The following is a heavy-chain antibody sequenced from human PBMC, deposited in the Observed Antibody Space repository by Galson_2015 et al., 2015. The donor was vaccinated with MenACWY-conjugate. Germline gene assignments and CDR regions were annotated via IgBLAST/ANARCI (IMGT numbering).Heavy chain of an antibody. J-gene: IGHJ5*02. Sequence: SLRLSCAASGFTFGSYWMHWVRQVPGKGLVWVSRIDRAGSSTTYADSVKGRFTISRDNAKNTLYLQMNSLRAEDTAVYYCARDRKEPTASLPSNWFDPWGQGTQVIVSS. V-gene: IGHV3-74*01. CDR2: IDRAGSST. D-gene: IGHD4-11*01. CDR1: GFTFGSYW. CDR3: ARDRKEPTASLPSNWFDP.